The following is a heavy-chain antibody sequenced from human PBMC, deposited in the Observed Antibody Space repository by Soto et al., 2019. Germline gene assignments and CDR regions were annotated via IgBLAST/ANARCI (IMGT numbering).Heavy chain of an antibody. CDR3: ARAGQHSGSGSYYSFGY. V-gene: IGHV1-46*01. D-gene: IGHD3-10*01. CDR2: INPSGGST. J-gene: IGHJ4*02. CDR1: GYTFTSYY. Sequence: ASVKVSCKASGYTFTSYYMHWVRQAPGQGLEWMGIINPSGGSTSYAQKFQGRVTMTRDTSTSTVYMELSSLRSEDTAVYYCARAGQHSGSGSYYSFGYWGQGTLVTVSS.